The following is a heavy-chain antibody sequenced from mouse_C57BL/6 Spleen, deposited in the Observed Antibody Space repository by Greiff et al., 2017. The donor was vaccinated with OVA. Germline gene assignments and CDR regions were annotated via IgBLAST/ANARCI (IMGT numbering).Heavy chain of an antibody. Sequence: EVKVVESGPVLVKPGASVKMSYKASGYTFTDYYMNWVKQSHGKSLEWIGVINPYNGGTSYNQKFKGKATFTVDKSSSTAYMELNSLTSEDSAVYYCASGIYDGYRYAMDYWGQGTSVTVSS. D-gene: IGHD2-3*01. CDR2: INPYNGGT. CDR3: ASGIYDGYRYAMDY. J-gene: IGHJ4*01. V-gene: IGHV1-19*01. CDR1: GYTFTDYY.